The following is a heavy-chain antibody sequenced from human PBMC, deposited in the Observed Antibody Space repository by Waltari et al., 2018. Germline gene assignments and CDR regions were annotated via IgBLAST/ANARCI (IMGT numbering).Heavy chain of an antibody. CDR1: GGSISSGGYY. D-gene: IGHD6-13*01. CDR2: IYHSGST. CDR3: AGSQIAAAIGDAFDI. V-gene: IGHV4-31*09. J-gene: IGHJ3*02. Sequence: QVQLQESGPGLVKPSQTLSLTCTVSGGSISSGGYYWSWIRQHPGKGLEWIGYIYHSGSTYYNPSLKSRVTISVDRSKNQFSLKRSSVTAADTAVYYWAGSQIAAAIGDAFDIWGQGTMVTVSS.